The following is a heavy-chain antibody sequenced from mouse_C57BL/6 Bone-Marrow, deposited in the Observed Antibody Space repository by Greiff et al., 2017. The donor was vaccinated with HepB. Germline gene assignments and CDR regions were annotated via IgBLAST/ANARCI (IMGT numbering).Heavy chain of an antibody. CDR1: GFNIKDDY. CDR2: IDPENGDT. Sequence: VQLQQSGAELVRPGASVKLSCTASGFNIKDDYMHWVKQRPEQGLEWIGWIDPENGDTECASKFQGKATITADTSSNTAYLQLSSLTSEDTAVYYCTTRLDAMDYWGQVTSVTVSS. CDR3: TTRLDAMDY. V-gene: IGHV14-4*01. J-gene: IGHJ4*01.